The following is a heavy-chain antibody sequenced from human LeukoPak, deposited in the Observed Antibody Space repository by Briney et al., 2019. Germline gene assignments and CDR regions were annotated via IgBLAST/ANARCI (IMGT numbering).Heavy chain of an antibody. Sequence: VASVKVSCKASGYTFTSYYMHWVRQAPGQGLEWMGIINPSGSSTNYAQKFQGRVTMTRDTSTNTVYMELSSLRSEDTAVYYCARDYRAGNSGWYYFDYWGQGTLVTVSS. J-gene: IGHJ4*02. CDR2: INPSGSST. D-gene: IGHD6-19*01. V-gene: IGHV1-46*01. CDR1: GYTFTSYY. CDR3: ARDYRAGNSGWYYFDY.